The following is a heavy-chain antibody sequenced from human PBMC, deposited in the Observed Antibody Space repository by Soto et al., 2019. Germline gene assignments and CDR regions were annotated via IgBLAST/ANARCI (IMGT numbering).Heavy chain of an antibody. CDR3: ARGCSSTSWGNWLDP. CDR2: IYHSGST. V-gene: IGHV4-30-2*01. D-gene: IGHD2-2*01. Sequence: KTSETLSLTCAVSGGSISSGGYSWSWIRQPPGKGLEWIGYIYHSGSTYYNPSLKSRVTISVDRSKNQFSLKLSSVTAADTAVYYCARGCSSTSWGNWLDPWGQGTMVTVYS. J-gene: IGHJ5*02. CDR1: GGSISSGGYS.